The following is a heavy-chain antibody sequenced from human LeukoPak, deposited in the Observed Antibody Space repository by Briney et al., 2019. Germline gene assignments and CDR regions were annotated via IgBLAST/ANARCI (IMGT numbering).Heavy chain of an antibody. CDR1: GFNFSAYN. D-gene: IGHD4-23*01. CDR3: ARGIFYGGRNQYIWLDL. J-gene: IGHJ5*02. V-gene: IGHV4-34*01. Sequence: GSLRLSCAASGFNFSAYNMNWFRQAPGKGLEWIGEVSHSGSSNYNPSLKSRINISLDTSKSQFSLRLTSVTAADTTVYYCARGIFYGGRNQYIWLDLWGQGTLVTVSS. CDR2: VSHSGSS.